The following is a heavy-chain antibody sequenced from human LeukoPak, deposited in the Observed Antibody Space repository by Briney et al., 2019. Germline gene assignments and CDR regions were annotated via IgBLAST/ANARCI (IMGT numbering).Heavy chain of an antibody. Sequence: GWSLRHSRPCCGLTVIRNYMSGVGQARAKGVEWVALIYSGGSTYYADAVKGRFTISRHNSKNTLPLQTNSLRVEDTAVYYCATAGSTELLWDYAMDVWGHGTTVTASS. CDR3: ATAGSTELLWDYAMDV. CDR2: IYSGGST. CDR1: GLTVIRNY. V-gene: IGHV3-53*04. D-gene: IGHD3-10*01. J-gene: IGHJ6*02.